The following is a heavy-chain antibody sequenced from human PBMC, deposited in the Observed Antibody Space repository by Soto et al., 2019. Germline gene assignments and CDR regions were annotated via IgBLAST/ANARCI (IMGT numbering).Heavy chain of an antibody. D-gene: IGHD2-2*01. CDR3: ARGPCSSTSCYLGPYYYYYMDV. J-gene: IGHJ6*03. Sequence: GGSLRLSCAASGFTFSSYWMSWVRQAPGKGLEWVANIKQDGSEKYYVDSVKGRFTISRDNAKNSLYLQMNSLRAEDTAVYYCARGPCSSTSCYLGPYYYYYMDVWGKGTTVTVSS. CDR2: IKQDGSEK. V-gene: IGHV3-7*01. CDR1: GFTFSSYW.